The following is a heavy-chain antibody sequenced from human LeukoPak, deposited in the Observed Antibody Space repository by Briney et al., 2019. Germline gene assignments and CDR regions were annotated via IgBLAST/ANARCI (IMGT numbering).Heavy chain of an antibody. CDR2: IIPIFGTA. J-gene: IGHJ5*02. CDR1: GYTFTGYY. Sequence: SVKVSCKASGYTFTGYYMHWVRQAPGQGLEWMGGIIPIFGTANYAQKFQGRVTITTDESTSTAYMELSSLRSEDTAVYYCARAPHCSSTSCYWGNWFDPWGQGTLVTVSS. CDR3: ARAPHCSSTSCYWGNWFDP. V-gene: IGHV1-69*05. D-gene: IGHD2-2*01.